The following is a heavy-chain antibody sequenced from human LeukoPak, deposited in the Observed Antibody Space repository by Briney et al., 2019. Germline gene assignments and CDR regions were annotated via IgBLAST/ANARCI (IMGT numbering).Heavy chain of an antibody. J-gene: IGHJ6*02. D-gene: IGHD4-11*01. CDR2: INHSGST. CDR3: ARGGPLQYHHYYYGMDV. CDR1: GGSFSGYY. V-gene: IGHV4-34*01. Sequence: PSETLSLTCAVYGGSFSGYYWSWIRQPPGKGLEWIGEINHSGSTNYNPSLKSRVTISVDTSKNQFSLKLSSVTAADTAVYYCARGGPLQYHHYYYGMDVWGQGTTVTVSS.